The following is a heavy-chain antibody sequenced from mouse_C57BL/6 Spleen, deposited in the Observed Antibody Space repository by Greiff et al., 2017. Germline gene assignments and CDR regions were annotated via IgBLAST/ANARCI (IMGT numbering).Heavy chain of an antibody. J-gene: IGHJ2*01. CDR3: ARVSYGTVDY. CDR2: ISDGGSYT. Sequence: EVQLVESGGGLVKPGGSLKLSCAASGFTFSSYAMSWVRQTPEKRLEWVATISDGGSYTYYPDNVKGRFTISRDNAKNNLYLQMSHLKSEDTSMYYCARVSYGTVDYWGQGTTLTVSS. D-gene: IGHD1-1*01. V-gene: IGHV5-4*01. CDR1: GFTFSSYA.